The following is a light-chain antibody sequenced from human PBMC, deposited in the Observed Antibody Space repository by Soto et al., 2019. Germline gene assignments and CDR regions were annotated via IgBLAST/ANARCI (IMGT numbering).Light chain of an antibody. J-gene: IGLJ1*01. CDR2: EVS. V-gene: IGLV2-14*01. CDR1: SSDVGGYNY. CDR3: NSYTSRYTHNP. Sequence: QSVLTQPASGSGSPGQSITISCTGTSSDVGGYNYVSWYQQHPGKAPKLMIYEVSNRPSGVSNRFSGSKSGNTASLTISGLQAEDEADYYCNSYTSRYTHNPFGSET.